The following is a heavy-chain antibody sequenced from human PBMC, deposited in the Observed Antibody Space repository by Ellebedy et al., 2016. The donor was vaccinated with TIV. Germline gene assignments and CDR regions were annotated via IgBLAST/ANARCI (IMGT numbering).Heavy chain of an antibody. CDR2: IFPSDSET. J-gene: IGHJ4*02. CDR1: GYIFTGSW. D-gene: IGHD5-12*01. V-gene: IGHV5-51*01. CDR3: ARQASGFDFDY. Sequence: GESLKISCEASGYIFTGSWIGWVRQVPGKGREWMGMIFPSDSETIYSPSFQGQVTMSADKSITTAYLQWGSLKASDSGIYFCARQASGFDFDYWGQGTLVTVSS.